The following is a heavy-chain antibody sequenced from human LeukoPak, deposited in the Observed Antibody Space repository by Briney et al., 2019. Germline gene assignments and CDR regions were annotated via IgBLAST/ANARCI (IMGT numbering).Heavy chain of an antibody. CDR1: GFTFSSYG. CDR3: AKTTGNYYYDSSGYPYYFDY. CDR2: ISGSGGST. D-gene: IGHD3-22*01. V-gene: IGHV3-23*01. J-gene: IGHJ4*02. Sequence: GGTLRLSCAASGFTFSSYGMSWVRQAPGKGLEWVSAISGSGGSTYYADSVKGRFTISRDNSKNTLYLQMNSLRAEDTAVYYCAKTTGNYYYDSSGYPYYFDYWGQGTTVTISS.